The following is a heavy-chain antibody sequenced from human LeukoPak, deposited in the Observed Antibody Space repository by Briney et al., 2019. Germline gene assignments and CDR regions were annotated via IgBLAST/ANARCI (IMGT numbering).Heavy chain of an antibody. D-gene: IGHD7-27*01. J-gene: IGHJ5*02. V-gene: IGHV4-59*08. CDR2: IYYSGST. CDR3: ARHELGIDWFDP. CDR1: GGSISSYY. Sequence: SETLSLTCTVSGGSISSYYWSWIRQPPGKGLEWIGYIYYSGSTYYNPSLKSRVTISVDTSKNQFSLKLSSVTAADTAVYYCARHELGIDWFDPWGQGTLVTVSS.